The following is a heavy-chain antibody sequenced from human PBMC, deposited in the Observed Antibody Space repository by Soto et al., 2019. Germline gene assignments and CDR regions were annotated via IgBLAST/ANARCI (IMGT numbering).Heavy chain of an antibody. CDR1: GFTFSNAW. D-gene: IGHD5-12*01. Sequence: GGSLRLSCAASGFTFSNAWMNWVRQAPGKGLEWVGRIKSKTDGGTTDYAAPVKGRFTISRDDSKNTLYLQMNSLKTEDTAVYYCTTALGYEAYYGMDVWGQGTTVTVSS. CDR3: TTALGYEAYYGMDV. CDR2: IKSKTDGGTT. V-gene: IGHV3-15*07. J-gene: IGHJ6*02.